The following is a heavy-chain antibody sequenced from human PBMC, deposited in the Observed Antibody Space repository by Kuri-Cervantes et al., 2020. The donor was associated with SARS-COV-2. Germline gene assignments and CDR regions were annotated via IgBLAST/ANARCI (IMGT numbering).Heavy chain of an antibody. CDR2: MNPNSGNT. Sequence: ASVKVSCKASGYTFTSYDINWVRQATGQGLEWMGRMNPNSGNTGYAQKFQGRVSMTRITSITTAYMELSSLTSEDTAIYYCYCAPKEGFDSWGRGTLVTVSS. J-gene: IGHJ4*02. CDR3: YCAPKEGFDS. CDR1: GYTFTSYD. D-gene: IGHD2-21*01. V-gene: IGHV1-8*02.